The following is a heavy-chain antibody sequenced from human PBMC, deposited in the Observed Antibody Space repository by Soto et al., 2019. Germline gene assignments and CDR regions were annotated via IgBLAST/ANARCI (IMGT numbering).Heavy chain of an antibody. CDR2: ISNDGSNE. CDR3: ARDSRSPGKGAFDI. J-gene: IGHJ3*02. CDR1: GFTFNNYA. V-gene: IGHV3-30*03. Sequence: QAQLVESGGGVFQHGRSLRLSCTASGFTFNNYAMHWVRQAPGKGLERVAVISNDGSNEYYPDSVKGRFTISRDNSKNTLYLEMNSLRAEDTAVYHCARDSRSPGKGAFDIWVQGTMVTVSS. D-gene: IGHD3-16*01.